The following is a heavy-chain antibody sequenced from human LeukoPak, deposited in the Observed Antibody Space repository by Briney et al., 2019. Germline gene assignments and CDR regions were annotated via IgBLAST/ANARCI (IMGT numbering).Heavy chain of an antibody. Sequence: GASVKVSCKASGGTFSSYAISWVRQAPGQGLEWMGGIIPIFGTANYAQKFRGRVTITADKSTSTAYMELSSLRSEDTAVYYCATGTYGDYSHHTQQPYYFDYWGQGTLVTVSS. CDR3: ATGTYGDYSHHTQQPYYFDY. CDR1: GGTFSSYA. CDR2: IIPIFGTA. D-gene: IGHD4-17*01. V-gene: IGHV1-69*06. J-gene: IGHJ4*02.